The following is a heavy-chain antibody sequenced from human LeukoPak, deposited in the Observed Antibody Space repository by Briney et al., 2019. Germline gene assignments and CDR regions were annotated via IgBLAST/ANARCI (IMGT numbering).Heavy chain of an antibody. CDR3: AKGYNYAYEY. CDR2: IYSGGST. V-gene: IGHV3-53*01. D-gene: IGHD5-18*01. CDR1: GCTVSSSY. J-gene: IGHJ4*02. Sequence: GGSLRLSCAASGCTVSSSYMSWVRQAPGKGREWVSLIYSGGSTYYAASVKGRFTISRDNSKNTLYLQMNSLRPEDTAVYYCAKGYNYAYEYWGQGTLVTVSS.